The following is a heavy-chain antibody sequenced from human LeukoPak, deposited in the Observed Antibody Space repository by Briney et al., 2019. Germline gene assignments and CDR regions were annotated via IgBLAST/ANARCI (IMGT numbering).Heavy chain of an antibody. CDR2: VGGSAEYT. CDR3: AKGYGSAALGMDV. D-gene: IGHD3-10*01. Sequence: GGSLRLPCAASGFPFSSYAMTWIRQAPGKGLEWVSSVGGSAEYTYYADSVKGRFTISRDNSRNTLSLQMNSLRAEDTAVYYCAKGYGSAALGMDVWGQGTTVTVSS. V-gene: IGHV3-23*01. CDR1: GFPFSSYA. J-gene: IGHJ6*02.